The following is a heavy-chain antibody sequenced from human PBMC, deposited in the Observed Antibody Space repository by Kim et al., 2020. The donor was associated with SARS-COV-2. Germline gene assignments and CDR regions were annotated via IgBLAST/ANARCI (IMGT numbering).Heavy chain of an antibody. CDR3: ARDLATNWYFDL. J-gene: IGHJ2*01. V-gene: IGHV5-10-1*01. D-gene: IGHD3-16*01. Sequence: NDPPSFQGNVTISADKYISTAYLQWSSLKASDTAMYYCARDLATNWYFDLWGRGTLVTVSS.